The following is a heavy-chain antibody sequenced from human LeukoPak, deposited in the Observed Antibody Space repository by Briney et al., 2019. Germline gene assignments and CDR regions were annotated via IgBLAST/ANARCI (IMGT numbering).Heavy chain of an antibody. J-gene: IGHJ4*02. Sequence: ASVKVSCKASGYTFTGYYMHWVRQAPGQGLEWMGWINPNSGGTNYAQKFQGRVTMTRDTSISTAYMELSRLRSDDTAVYYCARDQGGSGGNFDYWGQGTLVTVSS. V-gene: IGHV1-2*02. D-gene: IGHD2-15*01. CDR3: ARDQGGSGGNFDY. CDR1: GYTFTGYY. CDR2: INPNSGGT.